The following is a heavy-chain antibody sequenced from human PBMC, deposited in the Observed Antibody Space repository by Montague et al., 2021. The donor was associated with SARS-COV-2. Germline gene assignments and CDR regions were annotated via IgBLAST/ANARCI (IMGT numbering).Heavy chain of an antibody. CDR3: ARVERLGGGGWYTY. V-gene: IGHV3-7*03. CDR2: IKEDGSEK. J-gene: IGHJ4*02. Sequence: SLRLSCTASGFTFSRYWMSWVRQAPGKGLEWVANIKEDGSEKYYVDSVKGRFTTSRDNAKNSLYLQVNGLKPEDTAVYYCARVERLGGGGWYTYWGQGTLVTVSS. CDR1: GFTFSRYW. D-gene: IGHD6-19*01.